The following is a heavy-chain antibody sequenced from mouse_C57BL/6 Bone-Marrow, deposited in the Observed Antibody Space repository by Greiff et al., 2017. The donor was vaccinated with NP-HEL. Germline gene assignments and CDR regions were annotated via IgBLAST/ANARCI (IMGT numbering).Heavy chain of an antibody. Sequence: QVQLKQPGAELVRPGSSVKLSCKASGYTFTSYWMDWVKQRPGQGLEWIGNIYPSDSETHYNQKFKDKATLTVDKSSSTAYMQLSSLTSEDSAVYYCAICYYAMDYWGQGTSVTVSS. CDR1: GYTFTSYW. V-gene: IGHV1-61*01. J-gene: IGHJ4*01. CDR3: AICYYAMDY. CDR2: IYPSDSET.